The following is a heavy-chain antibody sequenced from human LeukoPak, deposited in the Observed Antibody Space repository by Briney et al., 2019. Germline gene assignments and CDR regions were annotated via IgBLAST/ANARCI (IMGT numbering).Heavy chain of an antibody. CDR3: AREGRQNAFDI. CDR1: GGSISSYY. CDR2: IYYSGST. J-gene: IGHJ3*02. Sequence: PSETLSLTCTVSGGSISSYYWSWIRQPPGKGLEWIGYIYYSGSTNYNPSLKSRVTISVDTSKNQFSLKLSPVTAADTAVYYCAREGRQNAFDIWGQGTMVTVSS. V-gene: IGHV4-59*01.